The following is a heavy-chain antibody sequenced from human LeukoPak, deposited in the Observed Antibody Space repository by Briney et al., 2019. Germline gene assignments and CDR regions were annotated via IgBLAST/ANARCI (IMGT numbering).Heavy chain of an antibody. D-gene: IGHD2-2*01. CDR1: GFTFSSYS. CDR3: AREGGVVVVPAAMRAFDV. CDR2: ISSSSSYI. J-gene: IGHJ3*01. Sequence: PGGSLRLSCAASGFTFSSYSMNWVRQAPGKGLEWVSSISSSSSYIYYADSVKGRFTISRDNSKNTLYLEMTSLRAEDTAVYYCAREGGVVVVPAAMRAFDVWGQGTKVTVSS. V-gene: IGHV3-21*01.